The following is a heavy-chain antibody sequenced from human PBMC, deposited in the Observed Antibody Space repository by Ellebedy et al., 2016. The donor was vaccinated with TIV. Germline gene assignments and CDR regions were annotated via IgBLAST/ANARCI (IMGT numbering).Heavy chain of an antibody. D-gene: IGHD3-3*01. V-gene: IGHV5-51*01. CDR1: GYSFTSYW. Sequence: GGSLRLXXKGSGYSFTSYWIGWVRQMPGKGLEWMGIIYPGDSDTRYSPSFQGQVTISADKSISTAYLQWSSLKASDTAMYYCARQDTPGGLYDDYFDYWGQGTLVTVSS. CDR3: ARQDTPGGLYDDYFDY. CDR2: IYPGDSDT. J-gene: IGHJ4*02.